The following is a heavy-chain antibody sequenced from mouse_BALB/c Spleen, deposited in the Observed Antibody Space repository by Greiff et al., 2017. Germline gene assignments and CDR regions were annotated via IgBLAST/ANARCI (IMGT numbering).Heavy chain of an antibody. CDR2: ISDGGSYT. Sequence: EVMLVESGGGLVKPGGSLKLSCAASGFTFSDYYMYWVRQTPEKRLEWVATISDGGSYTYYPDSVKGRFTISRDNAKNNLYLQMSSLKSEDTAMYYCARAPLTTVVAPFAYWGQGTLVTVSA. CDR1: GFTFSDYY. CDR3: ARAPLTTVVAPFAY. J-gene: IGHJ3*01. V-gene: IGHV5-4*02. D-gene: IGHD1-1*01.